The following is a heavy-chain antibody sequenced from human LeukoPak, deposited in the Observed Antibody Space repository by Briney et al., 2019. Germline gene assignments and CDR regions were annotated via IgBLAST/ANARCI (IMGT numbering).Heavy chain of an antibody. Sequence: PSETLSLTCTVSGASISNYSWSWIRQPAGKGLEWIGRIYTSGRTSYNLSLKSRVTMSVDSSKNQLSLKLSSVTAADTAVYFCARDLIRREYYESSDIGDYWGQGILVTVSS. CDR2: IYTSGRT. J-gene: IGHJ4*02. D-gene: IGHD3-22*01. V-gene: IGHV4-4*07. CDR1: GASISNYS. CDR3: ARDLIRREYYESSDIGDY.